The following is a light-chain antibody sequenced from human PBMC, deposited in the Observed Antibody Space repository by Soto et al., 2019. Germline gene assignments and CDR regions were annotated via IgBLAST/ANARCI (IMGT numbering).Light chain of an antibody. V-gene: IGLV2-14*01. J-gene: IGLJ2*01. Sequence: QSALTQPASVSGSPVQAIAISCSGTSSYVGDYKSVSWYQHHPGKVPKLVIFEVSNRPSGVSNRFSGSKSGNTASLTISGLQAEDEADYYCSSYINTNTLLFAGGTKVTV. CDR3: SSYINTNTLL. CDR2: EVS. CDR1: SSYVGDYKS.